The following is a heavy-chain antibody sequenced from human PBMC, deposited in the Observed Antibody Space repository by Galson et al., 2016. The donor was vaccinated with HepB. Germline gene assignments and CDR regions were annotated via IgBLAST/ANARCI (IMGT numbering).Heavy chain of an antibody. CDR1: GFAFTFYA. CDR3: AKDANFWSGYPEDAFDM. D-gene: IGHD3-3*01. CDR2: ITASGTTT. Sequence: SLRLSCAASGFAFTFYAMNWVRQTPGKGLEWVASITASGTTTHYANSVEGRFTVSRDSSKKMLFLQMNSLIVEDTAVYYCAKDANFWSGYPEDAFDMWGQGTMVTVSS. J-gene: IGHJ3*02. V-gene: IGHV3-23*01.